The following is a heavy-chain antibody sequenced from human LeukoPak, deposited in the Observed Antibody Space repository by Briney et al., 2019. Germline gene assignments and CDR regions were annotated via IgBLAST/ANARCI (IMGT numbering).Heavy chain of an antibody. J-gene: IGHJ4*02. CDR3: ATAGTLTSHKLASVYYFDY. Sequence: GASVKVSCKASGGTFSSYAISWVRQAPGQGLEWMGGIIPIFGTANYAQKFQGRVTITADESTSTAYMELSSLRSEDTAVYYCATAGTLTSHKLASVYYFDYWGQGTLVTVSS. CDR1: GGTFSSYA. D-gene: IGHD2-2*01. V-gene: IGHV1-69*13. CDR2: IIPIFGTA.